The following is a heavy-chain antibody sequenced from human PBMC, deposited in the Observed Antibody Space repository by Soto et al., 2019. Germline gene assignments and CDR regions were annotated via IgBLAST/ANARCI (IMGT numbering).Heavy chain of an antibody. CDR1: GGSLSGYY. CDR3: ARGQEGVVATH. CDR2: IKDGGRT. J-gene: IGHJ4*02. D-gene: IGHD5-12*01. V-gene: IGHV4-34*01. Sequence: QVQLQQWGAGLLKPSETLSLNCAVNGGSLSGYYWSWIRQPPGKGLEWIGEIKDGGRTNYSPSLTSRATISSDPSNNQFSLRLYSVTAADTGVYYCARGQEGVVATHWDQGTLVTVSS.